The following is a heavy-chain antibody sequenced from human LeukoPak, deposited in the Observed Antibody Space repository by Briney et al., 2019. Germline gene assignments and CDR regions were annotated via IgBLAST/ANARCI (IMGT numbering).Heavy chain of an antibody. D-gene: IGHD3-10*01. V-gene: IGHV4-34*01. CDR3: ARGSGITMVRGVIINWFDP. CDR1: GGSFSGYY. CDR2: INHSGST. Sequence: SETLSLPCAVYGGSFSGYYWSWIRQPPGKGLEWIGEINHSGSTNYNPSLKSRVTISVDTSKNQFSLKLSSVTAADTAVYYCARGSGITMVRGVIINWFDPWGQGTLVTVSS. J-gene: IGHJ5*02.